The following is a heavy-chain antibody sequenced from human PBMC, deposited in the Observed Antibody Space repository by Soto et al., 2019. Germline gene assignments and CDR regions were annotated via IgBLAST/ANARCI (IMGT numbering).Heavy chain of an antibody. CDR3: AKSVRDYAEGY. CDR2: ISGSGGST. V-gene: IGHV3-23*01. CDR1: GVSFSSYA. Sequence: GWSLKLSCAASGVSFSSYAMSWVRQAPGKGLEWVSAISGSGGSTYYADSVKGRFTISRDNSKNTLYLQMNSLRAEDTAVYYCAKSVRDYAEGYWGQGTLVTVSS. D-gene: IGHD4-17*01. J-gene: IGHJ4*02.